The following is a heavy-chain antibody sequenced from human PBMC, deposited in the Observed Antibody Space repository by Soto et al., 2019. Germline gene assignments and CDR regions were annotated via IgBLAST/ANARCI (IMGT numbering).Heavy chain of an antibody. V-gene: IGHV4-34*01. CDR1: GGSFSAYY. D-gene: IGHD3-22*01. CDR3: ASGGATTMTFKH. Sequence: SETLSLTCAVYGGSFSAYYWSWVRQTPGKGLEWIGESNHSARTKYNPSLKSRVTISVDTSRNQFSLKLTSVTAADTAVYYCASGGATTMTFKHWGQGTLVTVSS. CDR2: SNHSART. J-gene: IGHJ4*02.